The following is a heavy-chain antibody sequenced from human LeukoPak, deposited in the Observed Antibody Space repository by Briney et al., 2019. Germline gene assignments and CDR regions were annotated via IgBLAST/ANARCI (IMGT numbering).Heavy chain of an antibody. J-gene: IGHJ4*02. CDR2: ISHSNGKS. CDR3: ARDPTGYSSGGNY. V-gene: IGHV3-48*04. D-gene: IGHD6-19*01. Sequence: GGSLRLSCATSGFTFSDYDMHWVRQAPGKGLEWISSISHSNGKSYFADSVKGRFGISRDNANRSLYLEMDSLRPEDTAVYYCARDPTGYSSGGNYWGQGTLVTVSS. CDR1: GFTFSDYD.